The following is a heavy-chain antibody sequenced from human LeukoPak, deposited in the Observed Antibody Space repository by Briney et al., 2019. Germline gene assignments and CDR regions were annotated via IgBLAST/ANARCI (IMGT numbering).Heavy chain of an antibody. Sequence: PGRSLRLSCAASGFTFSSYGMHWIRQAPGKGLEWVAVISYDGSNKYYADSVKGRFTISRDNSKNMVFIQMNSLRPEDTTVYFCAKEVGAGAFDIWGQGTMVTVSA. CDR1: GFTFSSYG. V-gene: IGHV3-30*18. CDR2: ISYDGSNK. J-gene: IGHJ3*02. D-gene: IGHD1-26*01. CDR3: AKEVGAGAFDI.